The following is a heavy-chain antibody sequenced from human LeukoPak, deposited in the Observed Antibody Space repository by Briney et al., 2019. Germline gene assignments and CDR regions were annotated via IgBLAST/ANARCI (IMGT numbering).Heavy chain of an antibody. V-gene: IGHV3-30*02. CDR2: IRYDGSNK. CDR3: ARVFNWNSRGGHYFDY. CDR1: GFTFSGYG. Sequence: GGSLRLSCAASGFTFSGYGMHWVRQAPGKGLEWVAFIRYDGSNKYYADSVKGRFTISRDNSKNTLYLQMNSLRAKDTAVYYCARVFNWNSRGGHYFDYWGQGTLVTVSS. D-gene: IGHD1-7*01. J-gene: IGHJ4*02.